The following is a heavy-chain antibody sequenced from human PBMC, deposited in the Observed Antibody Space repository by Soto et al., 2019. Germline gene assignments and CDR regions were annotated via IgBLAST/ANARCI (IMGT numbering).Heavy chain of an antibody. J-gene: IGHJ6*02. D-gene: IGHD6-19*01. CDR1: GSAITRYY. V-gene: IGHV1-46*01. Sequence: QVDLVQSGAEVKKPGASVTISCKASGSAITRYYIHWVRQAPGRGLEWMGIINPGGGSASYAQKFQDRVTIDKDTSTGTVYMDLRILRTEDTAVYYCARDTSGWSLNGLDVWGQGTTVNVSS. CDR2: INPGGGSA. CDR3: ARDTSGWSLNGLDV.